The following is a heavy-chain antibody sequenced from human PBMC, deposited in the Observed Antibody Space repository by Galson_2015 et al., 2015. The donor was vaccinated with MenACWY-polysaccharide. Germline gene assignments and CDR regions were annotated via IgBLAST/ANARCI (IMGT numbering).Heavy chain of an antibody. CDR1: GFTFSSYA. V-gene: IGHV3-23*01. CDR2: ISGSGGST. J-gene: IGHJ4*02. D-gene: IGHD1-26*01. CDR3: AKDRRGSYLQGICDY. Sequence: SLRLSCAASGFTFSSYAMSWVRQAPGKGLEWVSAISGSGGSTYYADSVKGRFTISRYNSKNTLYLQMNSLRAEDTAVYYCAKDRRGSYLQGICDYWGQGSLVPVSS.